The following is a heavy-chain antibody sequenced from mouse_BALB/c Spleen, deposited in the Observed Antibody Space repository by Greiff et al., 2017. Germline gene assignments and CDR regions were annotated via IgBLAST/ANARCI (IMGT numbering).Heavy chain of an antibody. D-gene: IGHD1-1*02. CDR1: GYSITSDYA. V-gene: IGHV3-2*02. Sequence: EVKLVESGPGLVKPSQSLSLTCTVTGYSITSDYAWNWIRQFPGNKLEWMGYISYSGSTSYNPSLKSRISITRDTSKNQFFLQLNSVTTEDTATYYCAREELSFAYWGQGTLVTVSA. CDR3: AREELSFAY. CDR2: ISYSGST. J-gene: IGHJ3*01.